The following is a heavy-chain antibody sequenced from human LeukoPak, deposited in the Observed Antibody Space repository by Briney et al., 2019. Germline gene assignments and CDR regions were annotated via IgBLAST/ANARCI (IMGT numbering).Heavy chain of an antibody. D-gene: IGHD3-9*01. J-gene: IGHJ5*02. V-gene: IGHV4-39*01. CDR1: CDYITTTNYY. Sequence: SETLSLTCNVSCDYITTTNYYWAWIRHPPGTGLEWIASIFYSGTTYYNPSLKSRVTISMDTSRKQISLRLSSVSATDTAIYYCARRSRLYKHETTGYHDAWGQGTRVTVSS. CDR2: IFYSGTT. CDR3: ARRSRLYKHETTGYHDA.